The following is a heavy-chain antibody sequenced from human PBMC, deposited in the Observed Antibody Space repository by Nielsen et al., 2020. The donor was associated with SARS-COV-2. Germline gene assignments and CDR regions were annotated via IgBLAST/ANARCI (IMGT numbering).Heavy chain of an antibody. CDR3: ARRGEGYGDYYGMDV. CDR2: IIPIFGIP. CDR1: GGTFSSYA. V-gene: IGHV1-69*13. J-gene: IGHJ6*02. Sequence: SVKVSCKASGGTFSSYAISWVRQAPAQGLEWMGGIIPIFGIPNYAQKFQGRVTITADESTGTAYMELSSLRSEDTAIYYCARRGEGYGDYYGMDVWGQGTTVTVSS. D-gene: IGHD3-16*01.